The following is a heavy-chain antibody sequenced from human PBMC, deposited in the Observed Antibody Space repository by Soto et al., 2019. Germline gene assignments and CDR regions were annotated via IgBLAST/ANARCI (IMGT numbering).Heavy chain of an antibody. CDR2: IYYSGST. CDR3: ARDGSAGEQQLGHNWFDP. D-gene: IGHD6-13*01. V-gene: IGHV4-59*01. CDR1: GGSISSYY. Sequence: SETLSLTCTVSGGSISSYYWSWIRQPPGKGLEWIGYIYYSGSTNYNPSLKSRVTISVDTSKNQFSLKLSSVTAADTAVYYCARDGSAGEQQLGHNWFDPWGQGTLVTVSS. J-gene: IGHJ5*02.